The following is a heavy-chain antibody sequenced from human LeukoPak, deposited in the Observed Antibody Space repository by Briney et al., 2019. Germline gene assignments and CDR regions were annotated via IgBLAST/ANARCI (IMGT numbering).Heavy chain of an antibody. V-gene: IGHV4-34*01. Sequence: SETLSLTCAVYGGSFSGYYWSWIRQPPGKGLEWIGEINHSGSTNYNPSLKSRVTISVDTSKNQFSLKLSSVTAADTAVYYCARSSEFGYCSGGSCYSGTGDFDYWGQGTLVTVSS. D-gene: IGHD2-15*01. CDR2: INHSGST. J-gene: IGHJ4*02. CDR1: GGSFSGYY. CDR3: ARSSEFGYCSGGSCYSGTGDFDY.